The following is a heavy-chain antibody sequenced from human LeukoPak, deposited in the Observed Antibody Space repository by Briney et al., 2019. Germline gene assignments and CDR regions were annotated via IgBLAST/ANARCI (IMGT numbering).Heavy chain of an antibody. CDR3: ARLTGYSSRGVDY. J-gene: IGHJ4*02. CDR2: IYYSGST. CDR1: GGSISSSSYY. D-gene: IGHD6-13*01. Sequence: SETLSPTCTVSGGSISSSSYYWGWIRQPPGKGLEWIGSIYYSGSTYYNPSLKSRVTISVDTSKNQFSLKLSSVTAADTAVYYCARLTGYSSRGVDYWGQGTLVTVSS. V-gene: IGHV4-39*07.